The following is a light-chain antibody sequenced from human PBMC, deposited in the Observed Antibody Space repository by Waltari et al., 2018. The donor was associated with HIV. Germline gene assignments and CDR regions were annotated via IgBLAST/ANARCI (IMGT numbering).Light chain of an antibody. V-gene: IGKV1-39*01. J-gene: IGKJ3*01. CDR2: GAS. Sequence: DIQLTQSPSSHSASVGDRVTITCRASHSTSTYLCWYQQKSGKAPKLLICGASSLQRGVPSRFSGSGSGTDFTLTIISLQPEDFATYYCQESYSAPFTFGPGTKVD. CDR3: QESYSAPFT. CDR1: HSTSTY.